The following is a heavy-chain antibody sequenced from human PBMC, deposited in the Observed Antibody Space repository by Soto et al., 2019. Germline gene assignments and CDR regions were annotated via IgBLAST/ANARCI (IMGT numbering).Heavy chain of an antibody. J-gene: IGHJ4*02. CDR2: MYWGDDK. CDR1: GFSLSTGGVG. CDR3: AHNDATGDFWESFDF. V-gene: IGHV2-5*02. D-gene: IGHD3-3*01. Sequence: QITLKESGPTLVKPTQTLTLTCTFSGFSLSTGGVGVGWFRQPPGKALEWLALMYWGDDKRYRPSLKSRLTITKDNFKNQVVLTMTNMDPVDTATDYCAHNDATGDFWESFDFLGQGTLVTVSS.